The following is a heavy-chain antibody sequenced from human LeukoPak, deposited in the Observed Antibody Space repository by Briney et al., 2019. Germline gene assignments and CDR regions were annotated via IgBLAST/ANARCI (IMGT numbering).Heavy chain of an antibody. CDR2: ISSSYAI. J-gene: IGHJ6*02. V-gene: IGHV3-69-1*01. CDR1: GFTFTAFT. CDR3: GKGSRTGTTGRYYYGMDV. Sequence: GGSLRLSCAASGFTFTAFTINWVRQAPGKGLEWVSSISSSYAIYFADSVKGRFTISRDNAKNSVYLHMNSLRAEDTAVYYCGKGSRTGTTGRYYYGMDVWGQGTTVTVSS. D-gene: IGHD1-1*01.